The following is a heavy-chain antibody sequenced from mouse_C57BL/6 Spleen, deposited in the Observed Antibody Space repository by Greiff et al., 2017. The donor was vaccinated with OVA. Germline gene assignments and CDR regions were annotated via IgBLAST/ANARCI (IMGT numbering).Heavy chain of an antibody. CDR3: ARSLDGYYELAY. Sequence: VQLQQSGAELVKPGASVKLSCTASGFNIKDYYMHWVKQRTEPGLEWIGRLDPEDGETKYAPTFQVTAPITADTASNTAYLQLSSLTSEDTAVYYCARSLDGYYELAYWGQGTLVTVSA. CDR1: GFNIKDYY. D-gene: IGHD2-3*01. V-gene: IGHV14-2*01. J-gene: IGHJ3*01. CDR2: LDPEDGET.